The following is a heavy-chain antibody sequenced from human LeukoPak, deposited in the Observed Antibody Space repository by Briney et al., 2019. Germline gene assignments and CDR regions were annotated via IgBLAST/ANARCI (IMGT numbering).Heavy chain of an antibody. J-gene: IGHJ4*02. V-gene: IGHV3-23*01. CDR1: GFAIASHA. CDR2: VSGRGGGT. CDR3: AKDGREWPRSLDY. D-gene: IGHD5-12*01. Sequence: PGGSLRLSCTSSGFAIASHAMTWVRQAPGKGLQWVSAVSGRGGGTYYADSVKGRFTISRDDSKNTLYLEMNSLRAEDTAVYYCAKDGREWPRSLDYWGQGTLVTVSS.